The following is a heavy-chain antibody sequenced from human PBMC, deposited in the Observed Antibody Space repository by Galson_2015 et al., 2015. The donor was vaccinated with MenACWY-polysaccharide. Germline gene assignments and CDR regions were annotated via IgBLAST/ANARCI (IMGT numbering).Heavy chain of an antibody. V-gene: IGHV3-74*01. CDR2: IDNDGSST. J-gene: IGHJ4*02. D-gene: IGHD3-16*01. Sequence: SLRLSCAASGFTFSSYWMHWVRQAPGKGLVWVSHIDNDGSSTNYADSVKGRFTISRDNAKNTLYLQMKSLRAEDTAVYYCVRDNGGIDYWGQASLVTVSS. CDR3: VRDNGGIDY. CDR1: GFTFSSYW.